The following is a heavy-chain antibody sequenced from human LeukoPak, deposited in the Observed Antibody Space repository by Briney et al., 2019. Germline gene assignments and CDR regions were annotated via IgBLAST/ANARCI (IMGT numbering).Heavy chain of an antibody. CDR1: GYTFTSYA. V-gene: IGHV7-4-1*02. J-gene: IGHJ4*02. Sequence: ASVKVSCKASGYTFTSYAMNWVRQAPGQGLEWMGWINTNTGNPTYAQGFTGRFVFSLDTSVSTAYLQISSLKAEDTAVYYCARDIWDLGCSSTSCHDYWGQGTLVTVSS. CDR2: INTNTGNP. D-gene: IGHD2-2*01. CDR3: ARDIWDLGCSSTSCHDY.